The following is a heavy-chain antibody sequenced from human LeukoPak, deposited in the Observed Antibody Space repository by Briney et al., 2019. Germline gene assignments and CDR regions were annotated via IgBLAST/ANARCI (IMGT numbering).Heavy chain of an antibody. Sequence: SVKVSCKASGGTFSSYAISWVRQAPGQGLEWMGGIIPIFGTANYAQKFQGRVTITADESTSTAYMELSSLRSEDTAVYYCARVTTRYCSGGSCQIFDYWGQGTLVTVSS. CDR3: ARVTTRYCSGGSCQIFDY. D-gene: IGHD2-15*01. CDR1: GGTFSSYA. CDR2: IIPIFGTA. J-gene: IGHJ4*02. V-gene: IGHV1-69*13.